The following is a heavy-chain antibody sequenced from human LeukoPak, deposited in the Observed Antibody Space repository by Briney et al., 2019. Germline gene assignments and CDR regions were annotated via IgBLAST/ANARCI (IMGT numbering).Heavy chain of an antibody. D-gene: IGHD1-26*01. V-gene: IGHV3-21*01. J-gene: IGHJ5*02. CDR2: ISSSSSYI. CDR3: ARGVYSASHGPP. Sequence: GGSLRLSCAASGFTFSSYSMNWVRQAPGKGLEWVSSISSSSSYIYYADSVKGRFTISRDNAKNTLYLQMNSLRGDDTAVSYCARGVYSASHGPPWGQGTLVTVSS. CDR1: GFTFSSYS.